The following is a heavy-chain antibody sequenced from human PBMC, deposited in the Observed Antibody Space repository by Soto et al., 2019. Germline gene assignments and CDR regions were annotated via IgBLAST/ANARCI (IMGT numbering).Heavy chain of an antibody. V-gene: IGHV3-74*01. CDR3: VRDIR. CDR2: INSDGIRI. Sequence: EVQLVESGGGLVQPGGSLRLSCAASGFTFSSQWMYWVRQSPGKGPVWVSYINSDGIRIGYADSLKGRFTISRDNAKNTLYLQLNSLRVEDTAVYYCVRDIRWGRGTLVTVSS. J-gene: IGHJ4*02. CDR1: GFTFSSQW.